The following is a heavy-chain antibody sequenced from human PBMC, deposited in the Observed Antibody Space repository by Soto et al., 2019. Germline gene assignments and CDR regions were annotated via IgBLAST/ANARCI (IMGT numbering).Heavy chain of an antibody. Sequence: PGGSLRLSCAASGFTFRSFTMNWVRQAPGKGLDWGSTISRNSAYIYYTDALWGRFTISRDNANNSLHLQMNSLRAEDTAVYYCTRDASRDSSARGWFDPWGPGTLVTVSS. CDR2: ISRNSAYI. V-gene: IGHV3-21*01. J-gene: IGHJ5*02. CDR3: TRDASRDSSARGWFDP. CDR1: GFTFRSFT. D-gene: IGHD6-13*01.